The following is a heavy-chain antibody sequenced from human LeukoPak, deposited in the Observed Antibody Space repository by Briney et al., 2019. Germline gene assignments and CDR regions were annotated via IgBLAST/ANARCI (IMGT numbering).Heavy chain of an antibody. V-gene: IGHV1-69*13. Sequence: ASVKVSCKASGGTFSSYAISWVRQAPGQGLEWMGGIIPIFGTANYAQKFQGRVTITADESTSTAYMELSSLRSEDTAVYYCARDVGVVITPYFDYWGQGALVTVSS. CDR3: ARDVGVVITPYFDY. J-gene: IGHJ4*02. CDR2: IIPIFGTA. D-gene: IGHD3-3*01. CDR1: GGTFSSYA.